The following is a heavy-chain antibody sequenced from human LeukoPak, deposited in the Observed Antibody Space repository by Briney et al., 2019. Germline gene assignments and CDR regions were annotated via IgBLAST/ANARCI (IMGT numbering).Heavy chain of an antibody. J-gene: IGHJ4*02. CDR3: VVRGVPDY. Sequence: PGGSLRLSCAASGFTFSSYGMLWVRQAPGKGLEWVAVISYDGSNKYYADSVKGRFTISRDNSKNTLYLQMNSLRAEDTAVYYCVVRGVPDYWGQGTLVTVSS. CDR2: ISYDGSNK. CDR1: GFTFSSYG. V-gene: IGHV3-30*03. D-gene: IGHD3-10*01.